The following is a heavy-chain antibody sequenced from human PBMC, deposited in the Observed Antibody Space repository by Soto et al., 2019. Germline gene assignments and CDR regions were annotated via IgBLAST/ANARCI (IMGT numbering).Heavy chain of an antibody. V-gene: IGHV3-30-3*01. CDR1: GFTFSTYA. CDR2: ISYDGSNE. J-gene: IGHJ6*02. Sequence: PVGSLRLSCAASGFTFSTYALQWVRQAPGKGLEWVAVISYDGSNEYYTDSVKGRFTISRDSSKNTLDLQMNSLRPEDTAVYYCARQRPNYDILTGPIYYYYYGMDVWGQGTTVTVSS. D-gene: IGHD3-9*01. CDR3: ARQRPNYDILTGPIYYYYYGMDV.